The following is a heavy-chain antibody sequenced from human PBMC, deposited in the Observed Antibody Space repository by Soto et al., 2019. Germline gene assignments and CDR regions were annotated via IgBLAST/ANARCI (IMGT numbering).Heavy chain of an antibody. D-gene: IGHD3-9*01. CDR1: GLTVSTNY. V-gene: IGHV3-66*01. CDR3: ARDYDTSRGDWAYYGIDV. Sequence: EVQLVESGGGLVQPGGSLRISCAASGLTVSTNYMIWFRQAPGKGLEWVSIIYDGGTTYYADSVKGRFTISRDDSKNTLYLQMHSLRAEDTAVYYCARDYDTSRGDWAYYGIDVWGQGTTVTVSS. CDR2: IYDGGTT. J-gene: IGHJ6*02.